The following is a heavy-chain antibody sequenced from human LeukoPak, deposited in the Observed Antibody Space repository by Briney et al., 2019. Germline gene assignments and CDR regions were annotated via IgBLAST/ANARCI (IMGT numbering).Heavy chain of an antibody. CDR1: GYTFTSSY. CDR3: AREHSSGYYFDAFDI. J-gene: IGHJ3*02. D-gene: IGHD3-22*01. V-gene: IGHV1-46*01. CDR2: INPSGGTT. Sequence: EASVKVSCKASGYTFTSSYIHWVRQAPGQGLEWMGIINPSGGTTIYAQKFQGRVTMTRDTSISTAYMELSRLRSDDTAVYYCAREHSSGYYFDAFDIWGQGTMVTVSS.